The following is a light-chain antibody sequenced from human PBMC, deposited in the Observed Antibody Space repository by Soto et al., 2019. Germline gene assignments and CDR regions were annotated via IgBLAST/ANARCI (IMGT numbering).Light chain of an antibody. CDR1: SSDVGGYNY. V-gene: IGLV2-14*01. CDR3: SSYTSSRAYV. J-gene: IGLJ1*01. Sequence: QSVLXQPASVSGSPGQSTTISCTGTSSDVGGYNYVSWYQQQSGKAPKLMIHEVSNRPSGVSNRFSGSKSGNTASLTISGLQAEDEADYYCSSYTSSRAYVFGIGTKVTVL. CDR2: EVS.